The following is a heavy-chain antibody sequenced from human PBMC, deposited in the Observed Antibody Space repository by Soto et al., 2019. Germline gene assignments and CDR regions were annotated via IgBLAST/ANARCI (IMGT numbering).Heavy chain of an antibody. CDR3: ARLLTEGATFREDAFDI. Sequence: QVELMQSGGEVKRPGASVKVSCKSSRYTFTSHGISWVRQAPGQGLEWMGWISTSNGKTDSAQKFQGRVTMTADTRTNTAYMELRSLRSDDTAVYYCARLLTEGATFREDAFDIWGQVKKVTVSS. CDR1: RYTFTSHG. D-gene: IGHD1-26*01. V-gene: IGHV1-18*01. J-gene: IGHJ3*02. CDR2: ISTSNGKT.